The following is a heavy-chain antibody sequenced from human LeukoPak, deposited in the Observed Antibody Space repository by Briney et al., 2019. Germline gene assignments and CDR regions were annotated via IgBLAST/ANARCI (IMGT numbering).Heavy chain of an antibody. CDR3: ARGDSSASNWFDP. CDR1: GGSISSYY. D-gene: IGHD3-22*01. Sequence: PSETLSLTCTVSGGSISSYYWNWIRRPPGRGLEWIGYIYYSGSTNYNPSLKSRVTISVDTSKNQFSLKLTSVTAADTAVYYCARGDSSASNWFDPWGQGTLVTVSS. V-gene: IGHV4-59*01. CDR2: IYYSGST. J-gene: IGHJ5*02.